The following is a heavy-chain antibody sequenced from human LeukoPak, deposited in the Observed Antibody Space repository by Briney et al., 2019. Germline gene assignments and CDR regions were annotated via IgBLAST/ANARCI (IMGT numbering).Heavy chain of an antibody. J-gene: IGHJ6*03. CDR2: ISSSSSYI. D-gene: IGHD6-6*01. Sequence: PGGSLRLSCAASGFTFSSYSMNWVRQAPGKGLEWVSSISSSSSYIYYADSVKGRFTISRDNAKNSLYLQMNSLRAEDTAVYYCARGGYSSSSSYYYYMDVWGKGTTVTVSS. CDR1: GFTFSSYS. CDR3: ARGGYSSSSSYYYYMDV. V-gene: IGHV3-21*01.